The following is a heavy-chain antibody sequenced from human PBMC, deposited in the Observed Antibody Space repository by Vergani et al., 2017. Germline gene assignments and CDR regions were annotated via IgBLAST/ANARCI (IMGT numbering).Heavy chain of an antibody. CDR1: GFTFSDSY. Sequence: VQLVESGGGLVKPGGSLRLSCAASGFTFSDSYMSWVRQAPGMGLEWVSYISSSGTIVYYADSVKGRFTISRDNAKNSLYLDMSSLRAEDTAVYYCVRDVRVSRTWGQGTLVAVSS. J-gene: IGHJ3*01. CDR3: VRDVRVSRT. CDR2: ISSSGTIV. V-gene: IGHV3-11*04.